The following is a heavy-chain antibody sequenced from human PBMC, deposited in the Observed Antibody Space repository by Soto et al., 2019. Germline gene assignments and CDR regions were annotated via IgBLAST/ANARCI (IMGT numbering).Heavy chain of an antibody. D-gene: IGHD6-13*01. Sequence: QEQLVQSGAEVTKPGASMKVSCKASGYNFISFCMHWVRQAPGQGLEWMGRIHPSGGSTRYAQKFQGRVTMTRDTSTSTVYMELSSLSSEDTAVYYCARDVVAAAGIYYYHYGMDVWGQGTTVTVSS. CDR3: ARDVVAAAGIYYYHYGMDV. J-gene: IGHJ6*02. CDR2: IHPSGGST. CDR1: GYNFISFC. V-gene: IGHV1-46*01.